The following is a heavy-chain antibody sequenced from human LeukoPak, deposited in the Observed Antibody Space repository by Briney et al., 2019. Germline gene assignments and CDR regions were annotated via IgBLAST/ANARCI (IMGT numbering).Heavy chain of an antibody. D-gene: IGHD1-26*01. CDR1: GFTFSSYN. CDR3: ARDPYSGRYGDYYYYYMDV. CDR2: ITSSSSYI. J-gene: IGHJ6*03. Sequence: GGSLRLSCAASGFTFSSYNMNWVRPAPGKGLEWVSYITSSSSYIYYADSVKGRFTISRDNAKNSLYLQMNSLRAEDAAVYYCARDPYSGRYGDYYYYYMDVWGKGTTVTISS. V-gene: IGHV3-21*01.